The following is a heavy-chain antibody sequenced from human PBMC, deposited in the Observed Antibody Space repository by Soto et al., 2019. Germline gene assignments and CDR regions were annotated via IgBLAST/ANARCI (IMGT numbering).Heavy chain of an antibody. CDR1: GGSVSSGDYY. J-gene: IGHJ4*02. Sequence: QVQLQESGPGLVKPSETLSLTCTVSGGSVSSGDYYWSWIRQPPGKGLEWIGYIYNSGSTKYKPSLNSRVTISVDTSKNQFSLKLRSVTAADTAVYYCASGRRMYYYDSSDYYPFDYWGQGTLVTVSS. V-gene: IGHV4-61*08. D-gene: IGHD3-22*01. CDR3: ASGRRMYYYDSSDYYPFDY. CDR2: IYNSGST.